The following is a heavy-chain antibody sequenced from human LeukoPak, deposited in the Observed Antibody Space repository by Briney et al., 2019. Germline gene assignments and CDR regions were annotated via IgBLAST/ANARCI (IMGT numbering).Heavy chain of an antibody. D-gene: IGHD4-17*01. CDR3: ARARRFGDYEDY. Sequence: PSETLSLTCTVSGGSISSYYWSWIRQPPGKGLEWIGYIYYSGSTNYNPSLKSRVTISVDTSKNQFSLKLSSVTAADTAVYYCARARRFGDYEDYWGQGTLVTVSS. CDR1: GGSISSYY. CDR2: IYYSGST. J-gene: IGHJ4*02. V-gene: IGHV4-59*01.